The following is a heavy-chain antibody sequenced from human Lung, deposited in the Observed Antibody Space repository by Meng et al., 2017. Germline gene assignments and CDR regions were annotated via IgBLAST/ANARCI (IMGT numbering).Heavy chain of an antibody. V-gene: IGHV4-34*01. CDR3: ARGPTTMAHDFDY. J-gene: IGHJ4*02. D-gene: IGHD4-11*01. CDR2: INHSGST. Sequence: QVPLQAWGEGLWKPSASLSLTCVVSGGSFSDYYWCWIRQPPGKGLEWIGEINHSGSTNYNPSLESRATISVDTSQNNLSLKLSSVTAADSAVYYCARGPTTMAHDFDYWGQGTLVTVSS. CDR1: GGSFSDYY.